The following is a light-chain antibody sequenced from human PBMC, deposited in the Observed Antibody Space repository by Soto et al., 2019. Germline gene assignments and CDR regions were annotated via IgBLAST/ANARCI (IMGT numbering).Light chain of an antibody. Sequence: DVVMTQSPLSLPVTLAQPASISCRSSQSLVYSDGNTYLTWFQQKPGQSPRRLIYKVSTRDSGVPDRFSGSGSGTDFTLKISRVEAEDVGVYYCRQGTHWPHTFGQGTKLEIK. J-gene: IGKJ2*01. V-gene: IGKV2-30*01. CDR1: QSLVYSDGNTY. CDR2: KVS. CDR3: RQGTHWPHT.